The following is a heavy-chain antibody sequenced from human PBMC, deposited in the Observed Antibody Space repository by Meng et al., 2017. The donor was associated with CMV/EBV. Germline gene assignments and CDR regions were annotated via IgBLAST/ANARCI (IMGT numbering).Heavy chain of an antibody. CDR1: GGSFSGYY. Sequence: SETLSLTCAVYGGSFSGYYWSWIRQPPGKGLEWIGEINHSGSTNYNPSLKSRVTISVDTSKNQFSLKLNSVTAADTAVYYCARVRITGTTKVPYNWFDPWGQGTLVTVSS. J-gene: IGHJ5*02. V-gene: IGHV4-34*01. D-gene: IGHD1-7*01. CDR3: ARVRITGTTKVPYNWFDP. CDR2: INHSGST.